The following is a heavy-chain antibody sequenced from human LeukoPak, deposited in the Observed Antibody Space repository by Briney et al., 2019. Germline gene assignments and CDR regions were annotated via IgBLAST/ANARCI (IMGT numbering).Heavy chain of an antibody. V-gene: IGHV3-23*01. CDR2: ISGSGGST. Sequence: PGGSLRLSCAASGFTFSSYAMSWVRQAPGKGLEWVSAISGSGGSTYYADSVKGRFTISRDNSKNTLYLQMNSLRAEDAAVYYCAKDRLATRTFDYWGQGTLVTVSS. CDR3: AKDRLATRTFDY. J-gene: IGHJ4*02. CDR1: GFTFSSYA. D-gene: IGHD5-24*01.